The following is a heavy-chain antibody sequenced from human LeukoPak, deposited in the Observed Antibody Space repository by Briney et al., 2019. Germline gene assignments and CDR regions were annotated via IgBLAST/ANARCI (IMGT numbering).Heavy chain of an antibody. Sequence: PGGSLRLSCAASGFTFSSYWMSWVRQAPGKGLEWVANIKQDGSEKYYVDSVKGRFTISRDNAKNSLYLQMNSLSAEDTAVYYCASFWSSRESDWLRDGVDVWGQGTTVTVSS. CDR1: GFTFSSYW. V-gene: IGHV3-7*01. J-gene: IGHJ6*02. CDR2: IKQDGSEK. D-gene: IGHD3-3*01. CDR3: ASFWSSRESDWLRDGVDV.